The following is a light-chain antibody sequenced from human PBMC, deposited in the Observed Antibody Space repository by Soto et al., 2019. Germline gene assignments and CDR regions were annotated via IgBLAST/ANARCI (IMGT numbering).Light chain of an antibody. Sequence: EIVLTQSPGTLSLSPGEIATLSCRASQSVSSSYLAWYQQKPGQAPRLLISGASSRATGIPDRFSGSGSGTDFTLTISRLEPEDFAVYSVQHSCISLFTFRPGTKVDIK. CDR3: QHSCISLFT. CDR1: QSVSSSY. V-gene: IGKV3-20*01. J-gene: IGKJ3*01. CDR2: GAS.